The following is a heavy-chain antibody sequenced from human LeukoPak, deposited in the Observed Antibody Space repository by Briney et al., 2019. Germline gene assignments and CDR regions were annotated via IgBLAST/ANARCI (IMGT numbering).Heavy chain of an antibody. V-gene: IGHV4-39*07. J-gene: IGHJ1*01. CDR2: IYYSGST. CDR3: ARGGIAARSRYFQH. CDR1: GGSISSSSYY. D-gene: IGHD6-6*01. Sequence: SETLSLTCTVSGGSISSSSYYWGWIRQPPGKGLEWIGSIYYSGSTYYNPSLKSRVTISVDTSKNQFSLKLSSVTAADTAVYYCARGGIAARSRYFQHWGQGTLVTVSS.